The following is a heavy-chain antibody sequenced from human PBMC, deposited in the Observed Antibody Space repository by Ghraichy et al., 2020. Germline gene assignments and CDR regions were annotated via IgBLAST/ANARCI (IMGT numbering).Heavy chain of an antibody. D-gene: IGHD2-2*01. V-gene: IGHV1-46*01. CDR1: GYTFTSYY. CDR3: ARGGLGYCSSTSCHEAYYYYGMDV. CDR2: INPSGGST. Sequence: ASVKVSCKASGYTFTSYYMHWVRQAPGQGLEWMGIINPSGGSTSYAQKFQGRVTMTRDTSTSTVYMELSSLRSEDTAVYYCARGGLGYCSSTSCHEAYYYYGMDVWGQGTTVTVSS. J-gene: IGHJ6*02.